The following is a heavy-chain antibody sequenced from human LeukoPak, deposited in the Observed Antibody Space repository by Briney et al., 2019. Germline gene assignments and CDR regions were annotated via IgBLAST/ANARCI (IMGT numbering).Heavy chain of an antibody. J-gene: IGHJ5*02. CDR3: ARESQDVLGYNWFDP. Sequence: ASVKVSCKASGYTFTGYYMHWVRQAPGPGLEWMGIINPSGGSTSYAQKFQGRVTMTRDTSTSTVYMELSSLRSEDTAVYYCARESQDVLGYNWFDPWGQGTLVTVSS. D-gene: IGHD3-16*01. CDR1: GYTFTGYY. V-gene: IGHV1-46*01. CDR2: INPSGGST.